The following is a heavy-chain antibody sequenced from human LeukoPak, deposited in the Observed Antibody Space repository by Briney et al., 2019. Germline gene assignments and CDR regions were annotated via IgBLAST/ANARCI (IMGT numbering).Heavy chain of an antibody. Sequence: SGGSLRLSCAASGFTFSSYWMSWVRQAPGKGLEWVSYISSSSSTVYYADSVKGRFTISRDNAKNSLYLQMNSLRAEDTAVYYCARLYCSGGSCYKGAGDYWGQGTLVTVSS. D-gene: IGHD2-15*01. J-gene: IGHJ4*02. CDR3: ARLYCSGGSCYKGAGDY. CDR1: GFTFSSYW. V-gene: IGHV3-48*01. CDR2: ISSSSSTV.